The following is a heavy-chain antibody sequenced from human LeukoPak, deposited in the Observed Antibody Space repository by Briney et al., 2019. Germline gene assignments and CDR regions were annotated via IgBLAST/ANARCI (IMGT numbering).Heavy chain of an antibody. Sequence: ASVKVSCKASGYTFTGYYMHWVRQAPGQGLEWMGWINPNSGGTNYAQKFQGRVTMTRDTSISTAYMELSRLRSDDTAAYYCARSTTPNENEYFEHWGQGTLVTVSS. J-gene: IGHJ1*01. CDR1: GYTFTGYY. D-gene: IGHD2/OR15-2a*01. CDR3: ARSTTPNENEYFEH. CDR2: INPNSGGT. V-gene: IGHV1-2*02.